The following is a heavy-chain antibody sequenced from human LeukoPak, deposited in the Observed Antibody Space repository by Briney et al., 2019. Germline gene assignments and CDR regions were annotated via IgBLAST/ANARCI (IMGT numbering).Heavy chain of an antibody. CDR1: GFTVSSNY. D-gene: IGHD4-17*01. J-gene: IGHJ4*02. Sequence: AGGSLRLSCAVSGFTVSSNYMSWVRQAPGKGLEWVSVIYSGGSTYYADSVKGRFTISRDNSKNTLYLQMNSLRAEDTAVYYCARGSNYGDYQGWGQGTLVTVSS. V-gene: IGHV3-53*01. CDR3: ARGSNYGDYQG. CDR2: IYSGGST.